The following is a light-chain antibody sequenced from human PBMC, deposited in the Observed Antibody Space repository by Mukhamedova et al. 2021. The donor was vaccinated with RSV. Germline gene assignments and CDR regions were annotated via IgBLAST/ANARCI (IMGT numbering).Light chain of an antibody. Sequence: GERATLSCRASQSVSSNLAWYQQKPGQAPRLLIYGASTRATGIPARFSGSGSGTEFTLTISSLQSEDFAVYYCQQDNNWPQTFGQG. J-gene: IGKJ1*01. CDR1: QSVSSN. CDR2: GAS. V-gene: IGKV3-15*01. CDR3: QQDNNWPQT.